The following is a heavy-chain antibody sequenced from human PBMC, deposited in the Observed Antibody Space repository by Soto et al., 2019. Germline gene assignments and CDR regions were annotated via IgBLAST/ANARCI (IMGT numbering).Heavy chain of an antibody. Sequence: PSETLSLTCTVSGGSISSGDYYWSWIRQPPGKGLEWIGYIYYSGSTYYNPSLKSRVTISVDTSKNQFSLKLSSVTAADTAVYYCARFNYGDYRSYYYYYYYYMDVWGKGTTVTVSS. CDR2: IYYSGST. CDR1: GGSISSGDYY. J-gene: IGHJ6*03. V-gene: IGHV4-30-4*01. CDR3: ARFNYGDYRSYYYYYYYYMDV. D-gene: IGHD4-17*01.